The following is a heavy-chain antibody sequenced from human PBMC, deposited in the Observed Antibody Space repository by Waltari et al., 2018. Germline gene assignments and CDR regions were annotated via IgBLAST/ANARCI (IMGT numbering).Heavy chain of an antibody. Sequence: QVQLQQWGAGLLKPSETLSLTFAFYGGSFSGYYCTWIRQPPGKGLEWIGEINHSGSTNYNPSLKSRVTISVDTSKNQFSLKLSSVTAADTAVYYCARDLRLDYCSGGSCYPNDYWGQGTLVTVSS. CDR1: GGSFSGYY. D-gene: IGHD2-15*01. CDR3: ARDLRLDYCSGGSCYPNDY. J-gene: IGHJ4*02. CDR2: INHSGST. V-gene: IGHV4-34*01.